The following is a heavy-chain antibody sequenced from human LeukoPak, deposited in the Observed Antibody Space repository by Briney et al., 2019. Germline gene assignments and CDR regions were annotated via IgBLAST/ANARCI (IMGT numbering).Heavy chain of an antibody. D-gene: IGHD1-26*01. CDR3: ARVRGAGLQYYYMDV. Sequence: PGGSLRLSCAASGFTFNNYVMSWVRQAPGKGLGWVSAISGDGTTTYYADSVKGRFTISRDNAKDSLYLQMNSLRADDTAVYYCARVRGAGLQYYYMDVWGKGTTVTVSS. CDR2: ISGDGTTT. CDR1: GFTFNNYV. J-gene: IGHJ6*03. V-gene: IGHV3-23*01.